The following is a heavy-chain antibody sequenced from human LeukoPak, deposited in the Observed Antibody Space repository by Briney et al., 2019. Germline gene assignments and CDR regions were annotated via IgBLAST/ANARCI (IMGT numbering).Heavy chain of an antibody. CDR3: TRLYYYGSGSYFPDY. Sequence: GGSLRLSCAASGFTFSSYAMSWVRQAPGKGLEWMAVISYDGSRISYGDSVRGRFIISRDNSENTLYLQMHSLRVEDTAVYYCTRLYYYGSGSYFPDYWGQGTLVTVSS. V-gene: IGHV3-30*03. D-gene: IGHD3-10*01. CDR2: ISYDGSRI. CDR1: GFTFSSYA. J-gene: IGHJ4*02.